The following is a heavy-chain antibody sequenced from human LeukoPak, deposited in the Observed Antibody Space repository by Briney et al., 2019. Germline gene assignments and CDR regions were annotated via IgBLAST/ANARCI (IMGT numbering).Heavy chain of an antibody. D-gene: IGHD2-21*02. CDR2: ISAGGTTI. J-gene: IGHJ4*02. V-gene: IGHV3-48*03. Sequence: SGGSLRLSCAASGFIFSGYEFNWVRQAPGKGLEWVSYISAGGTTIYYAESVKGRFTVSRDNAKNSLYLQMNGLRTEDTAVYYCAREAPPCLGDCNDHWGQGTLVTVSS. CDR1: GFIFSGYE. CDR3: AREAPPCLGDCNDH.